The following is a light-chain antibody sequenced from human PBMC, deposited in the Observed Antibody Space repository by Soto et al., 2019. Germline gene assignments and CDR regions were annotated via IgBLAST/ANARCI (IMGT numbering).Light chain of an antibody. CDR1: QSISSN. J-gene: IGKJ5*01. V-gene: IGKV3-15*01. Sequence: EIVMTPCPATLSVSPGERATLYFRASQSISSNLAWYQQQPGQAPRLLMFRTSSRATGFPARFSGSGSGTEFNLTISSLQSEDFGVYYCQQRSNWPPGITFGQGTRLEIK. CDR2: RTS. CDR3: QQRSNWPPGIT.